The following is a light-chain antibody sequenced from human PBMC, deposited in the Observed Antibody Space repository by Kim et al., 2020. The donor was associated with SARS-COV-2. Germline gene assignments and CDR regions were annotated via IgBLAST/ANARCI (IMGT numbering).Light chain of an antibody. V-gene: IGLV3-1*01. CDR3: QAWDSSPVV. Sequence: SYELTQPPSVSVSPGQTASITCSGDKLGDKYACWYQQKPGQSPVLVIYQHNKRPSGIPERFSGSNSGNTATLTISGTQAMDEADYYCQAWDSSPVVFAGGTQLTVL. J-gene: IGLJ2*01. CDR1: KLGDKY. CDR2: QHN.